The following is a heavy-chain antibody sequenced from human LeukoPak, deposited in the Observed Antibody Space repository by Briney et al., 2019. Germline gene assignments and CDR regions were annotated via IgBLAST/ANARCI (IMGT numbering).Heavy chain of an antibody. V-gene: IGHV3-7*04. CDR2: IKQDGSEK. CDR1: GFTFGSYW. CDR3: AREDRYSRGPTEDY. J-gene: IGHJ4*02. D-gene: IGHD6-19*01. Sequence: GGSLRLSCAASGFTFGSYWMSWVRQAPGKGLEWVANIKQDGSEKYYVDSVKGRFTISRDNAKKSLYLQMNSLRAEDTAVYYCAREDRYSRGPTEDYWGQGTLVTASS.